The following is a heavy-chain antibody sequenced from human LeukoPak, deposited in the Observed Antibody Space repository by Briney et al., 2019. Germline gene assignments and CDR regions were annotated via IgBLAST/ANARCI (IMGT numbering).Heavy chain of an antibody. V-gene: IGHV1-18*01. Sequence: ASVKVSCKASDYTFTSNGINWVRQAPGQGLEWMGWISAYNGNTNYAQNLQGRVTMTTDTSTSTAYMELSSLRSEDTAVYYCARGRGYCSGGSCYDYYYMDVWGKGTTVTVSS. CDR3: ARGRGYCSGGSCYDYYYMDV. CDR1: DYTFTSNG. CDR2: ISAYNGNT. D-gene: IGHD2-15*01. J-gene: IGHJ6*03.